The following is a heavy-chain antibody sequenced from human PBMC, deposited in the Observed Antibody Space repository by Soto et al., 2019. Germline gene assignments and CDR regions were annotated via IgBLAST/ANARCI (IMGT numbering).Heavy chain of an antibody. Sequence: GGSLRLSCAASGFTFSSYAMSWVRQAPGKGLEWVSAISGSGGSTYYADSVKGRFTISRDNSKNTLYLQMNSLRAEDTAVYYCAKTGLWFGELLSEEGYYFDYWGQGPLVTVSS. CDR2: ISGSGGST. D-gene: IGHD3-10*01. J-gene: IGHJ4*02. CDR1: GFTFSSYA. CDR3: AKTGLWFGELLSEEGYYFDY. V-gene: IGHV3-23*01.